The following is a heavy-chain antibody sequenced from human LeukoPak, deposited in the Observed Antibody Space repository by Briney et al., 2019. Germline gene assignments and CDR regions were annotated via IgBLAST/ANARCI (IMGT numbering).Heavy chain of an antibody. CDR2: ISSSSSTI. CDR1: GFTFSSYS. Sequence: GGSLRLSCAASGFTFSSYSMNWVRQAPGKGLEWVSYISSSSSTIYYADSVKGRFTISRDNAKNSLYLQMNSLRAEDTAVYYCARGRRHQKKWIQLWVGYFDYWGQGTLVTVSS. V-gene: IGHV3-48*01. D-gene: IGHD5-18*01. J-gene: IGHJ4*02. CDR3: ARGRRHQKKWIQLWVGYFDY.